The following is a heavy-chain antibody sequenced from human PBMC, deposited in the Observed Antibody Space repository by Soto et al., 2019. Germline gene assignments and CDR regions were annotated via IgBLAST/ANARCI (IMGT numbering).Heavy chain of an antibody. D-gene: IGHD2-15*01. CDR1: GGTFSSYT. CDR3: ARVYCSGGSCYHLDY. V-gene: IGHV1-69*02. J-gene: IGHJ4*02. CDR2: IIPILGIA. Sequence: SVKVSCKASGGTFSSYTISWVRQAPGQGLEWMGRIIPILGIANYAQKFQGRVTITADKSTSTAYMELSSLRSEDTAVYYCARVYCSGGSCYHLDYWGQGTLVTVSS.